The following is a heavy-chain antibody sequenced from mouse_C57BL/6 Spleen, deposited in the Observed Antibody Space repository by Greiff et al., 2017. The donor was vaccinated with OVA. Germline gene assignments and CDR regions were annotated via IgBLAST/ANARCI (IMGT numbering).Heavy chain of an antibody. CDR3: ARGGLLNWYFDV. CDR1: GFTFSDYG. D-gene: IGHD2-3*01. J-gene: IGHJ1*03. CDR2: ISSGSSTI. Sequence: EVNVVESGGGLVKPGGSLKLSCAASGFTFSDYGMHWVRQAPEKGLEWVAYISSGSSTIYYADTVTGRFTISRDNAKNTLFLQMTSLRSEDTAMYYCARGGLLNWYFDVWGTGTTVTVSS. V-gene: IGHV5-17*01.